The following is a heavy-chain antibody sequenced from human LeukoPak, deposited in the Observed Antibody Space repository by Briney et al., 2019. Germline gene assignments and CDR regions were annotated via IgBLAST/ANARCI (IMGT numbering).Heavy chain of an antibody. Sequence: SETLSLTCTVSGGSISSSSYYWGWIRQPPGKGLEWIGSIYYSGSTYYNPSLKSRVTISVDTSKNQFSLKLSSVTAADTAVYYCARDYGGNSALAYLWGQGTLVTVSS. CDR2: IYYSGST. CDR1: GGSISSSSYY. CDR3: ARDYGGNSALAYL. V-gene: IGHV4-39*07. J-gene: IGHJ4*02. D-gene: IGHD4-23*01.